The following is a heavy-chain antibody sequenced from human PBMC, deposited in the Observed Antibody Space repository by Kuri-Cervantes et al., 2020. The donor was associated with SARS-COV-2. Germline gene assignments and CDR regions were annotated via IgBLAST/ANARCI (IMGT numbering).Heavy chain of an antibody. J-gene: IGHJ6*03. CDR1: GFTFSNYA. D-gene: IGHD3-16*01. V-gene: IGHV3-33*08. CDR2: IWYDGKNE. CDR3: ARGAANYYYMDV. Sequence: GESLKISCVASGFTFSNYAIHWVRQAPGKGLEWVAVIWYDGKNEYYAGSVKGRFTISRDNSKNTVSLHMDSLRAEDTAMYYCARGAANYYYMDVWGKGTTVTVSS.